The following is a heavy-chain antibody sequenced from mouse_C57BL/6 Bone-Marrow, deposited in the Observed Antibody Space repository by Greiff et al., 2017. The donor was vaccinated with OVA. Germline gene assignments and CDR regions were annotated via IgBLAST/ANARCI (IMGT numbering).Heavy chain of an antibody. Sequence: EVKLVESGPGLVKPSQSLSLTCSVTGYSITSGYYWNWIRQFPGNKLEWMGYISYDGSNNYNPSLKNRISITRDTSKNQFFLKLNSVTTEDTATYYCAREGLDYWGQGTTLTVSS. V-gene: IGHV3-6*01. CDR3: AREGLDY. J-gene: IGHJ2*01. D-gene: IGHD3-3*01. CDR2: ISYDGSN. CDR1: GYSITSGYY.